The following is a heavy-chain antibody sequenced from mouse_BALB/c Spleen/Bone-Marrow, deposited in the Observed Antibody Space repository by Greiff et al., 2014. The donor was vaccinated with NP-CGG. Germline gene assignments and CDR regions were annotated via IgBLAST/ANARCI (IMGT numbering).Heavy chain of an antibody. CDR1: GFTFSSFG. CDR2: ISSGSSTI. J-gene: IGHJ2*01. V-gene: IGHV5-17*02. CDR3: AREDDGGAYYFDY. Sequence: EVQLVESGGDLVQPGGSRKLSCAASGFTFSSFGMHWVRQAPEKGLEWVTYISSGSSTIYYADTVKGRFTISRDNPKNTLFPQMTSLRSEDTAMYYCAREDDGGAYYFDYWGQGTTLTVSS. D-gene: IGHD2-12*01.